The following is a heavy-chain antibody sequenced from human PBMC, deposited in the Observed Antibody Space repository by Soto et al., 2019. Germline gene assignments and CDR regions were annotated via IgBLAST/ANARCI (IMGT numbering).Heavy chain of an antibody. CDR3: GRAYSISSSFDY. J-gene: IGHJ4*02. CDR2: IYPGDSDA. Sequence: VESLKISCNGSGYRFTGYWIGWVRQMPGKGLEWMGIIYPGDSDAIYSPSFQGEVTISSDKAISTAYLPWCILRASDTATYYCGRAYSISSSFDYCRKGPLVAVSS. V-gene: IGHV5-51*01. D-gene: IGHD6-6*01. CDR1: GYRFTGYW.